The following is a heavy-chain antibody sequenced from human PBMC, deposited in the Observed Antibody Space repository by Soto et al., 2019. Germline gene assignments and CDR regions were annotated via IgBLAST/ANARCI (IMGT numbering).Heavy chain of an antibody. CDR2: LSSSSSDI. CDR1: GFIFSSHS. V-gene: IGHV3-21*01. Sequence: ESGGGLVKPGGSLRLSCAATGFIFSSHSMIWVRQTPGKGLEWVSSLSSSSSDIDYADSVKGRFTISRDNAKNSLYLQMNSLRAEDTAVYYCARVGIYSGGYWFDYWGQGTLVTVSS. CDR3: ARVGIYSGGYWFDY. J-gene: IGHJ4*02. D-gene: IGHD2-21*01.